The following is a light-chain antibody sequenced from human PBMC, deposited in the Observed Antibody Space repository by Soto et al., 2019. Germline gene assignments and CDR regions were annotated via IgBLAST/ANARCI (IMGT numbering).Light chain of an antibody. Sequence: DIVMTQSPDSLAVSLGERATINCKSSQSVLYSSNNKNYLAWYQQKPGQPPKLLIYWASAREFGVPDRFSGSGYGTDFTLTISSLLAEDVAVYYCQQYYSTLMYTFGQGTKLEIK. J-gene: IGKJ2*01. CDR2: WAS. CDR1: QSVLYSSNNKNY. CDR3: QQYYSTLMYT. V-gene: IGKV4-1*01.